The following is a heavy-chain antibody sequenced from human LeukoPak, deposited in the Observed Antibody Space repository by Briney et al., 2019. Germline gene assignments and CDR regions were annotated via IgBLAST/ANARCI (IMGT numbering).Heavy chain of an antibody. Sequence: GRSLRLSCAASGFTFSSYGMHWVRQAPGKGLEGVAVIWYDGSNKYYADSVKGRFTISRDNSKNTLYLQMNSLRAEDTAVYYCARAGFWSGYPNYYYYGMDVWGQGTTVTVSS. CDR1: GFTFSSYG. CDR3: ARAGFWSGYPNYYYYGMDV. CDR2: IWYDGSNK. V-gene: IGHV3-33*01. J-gene: IGHJ6*02. D-gene: IGHD3-3*01.